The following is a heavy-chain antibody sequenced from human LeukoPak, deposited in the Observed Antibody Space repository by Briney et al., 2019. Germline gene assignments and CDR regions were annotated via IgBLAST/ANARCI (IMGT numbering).Heavy chain of an antibody. CDR1: GFTFSGYS. J-gene: IGHJ4*02. CDR2: ISSSSSYI. CDR3: ARSSYDFWSGYYLDY. Sequence: GGSLRFSCAASGFTFSGYSMNWVRQAPGKGLEWVSSISSSSSYIYYADSVKGRFTISRDNAKNSLYLQMNSLRAEDTAVYYCARSSYDFWSGYYLDYWGQGTLVTVSS. D-gene: IGHD3-3*01. V-gene: IGHV3-21*01.